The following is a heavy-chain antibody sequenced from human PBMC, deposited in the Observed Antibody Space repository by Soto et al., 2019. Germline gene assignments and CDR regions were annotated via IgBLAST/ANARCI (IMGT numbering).Heavy chain of an antibody. CDR1: GFSLTTSVVG. CDR2: IYWDDDK. CDR3: SHRVLRTVFGLVTTTAIYFDF. D-gene: IGHD3-3*01. V-gene: IGHV2-5*02. J-gene: IGHJ4*02. Sequence: QITLKESGPTVVKPTENLTLTCTLSGFSLTTSVVGVGWVRQSPGKAPEWLALIYWDDDKRYSTSLKGRLTITKDTSKNQVVLTMANVDPADTATYYCSHRVLRTVFGLVTTTAIYFDFWGQGTPVVVSS.